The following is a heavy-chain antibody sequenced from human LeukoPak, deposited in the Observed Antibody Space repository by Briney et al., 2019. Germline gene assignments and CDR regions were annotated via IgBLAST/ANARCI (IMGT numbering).Heavy chain of an antibody. V-gene: IGHV4-4*07. CDR3: VRKSGRGLFDY. D-gene: IGHD5-12*01. J-gene: IGHJ4*02. CDR2: VDVSGNT. Sequence: SETLSLTCTVSGRSMNGFYWNWIRQSAAKGLEWIGRVDVSGNTNYNPSLESRVIVSVDKSKNQFSLRLSSVTAADTAVYYCVRKSGRGLFDYWGQGTVVSVSS. CDR1: GRSMNGFY.